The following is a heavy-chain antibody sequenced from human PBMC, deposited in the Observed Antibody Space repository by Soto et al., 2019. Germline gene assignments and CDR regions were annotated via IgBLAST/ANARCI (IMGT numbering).Heavy chain of an antibody. D-gene: IGHD3-10*01. V-gene: IGHV3-23*01. CDR2: ISGTGGDT. CDR3: AKAAALWFGERGFDY. CDR1: GFTFSSSA. J-gene: IGHJ4*02. Sequence: GGSLRLSCAASGFTFSSSAMNWVRQAPGKGLEWVSAISGTGGDTYYADSVMGRFTISRDNSKNTLYLQMNSLRVEDTAVYYCAKAAALWFGERGFDYWGQGTLVTVSS.